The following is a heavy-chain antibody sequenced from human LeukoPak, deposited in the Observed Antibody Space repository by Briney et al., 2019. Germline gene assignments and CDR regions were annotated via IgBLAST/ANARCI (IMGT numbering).Heavy chain of an antibody. CDR3: ARQYIDILTGYHRGELYWYFDL. CDR1: GGSISSSSYY. D-gene: IGHD3-9*01. V-gene: IGHV4-61*02. Sequence: SETLSLTCTVSGGSISSSSYYWDWIRQPAGKGLEWIGRIYTSGSTNYNPSLKSRVTISVDTSKNQFSLKLRSVTAADTAVYYCARQYIDILTGYHRGELYWYFDLWGRGTLVTVSS. J-gene: IGHJ2*01. CDR2: IYTSGST.